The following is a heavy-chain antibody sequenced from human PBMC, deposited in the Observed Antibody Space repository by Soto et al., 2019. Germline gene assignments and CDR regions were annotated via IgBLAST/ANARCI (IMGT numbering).Heavy chain of an antibody. CDR2: IYYSGST. CDR3: ARDRRYCSSTICSDAFDI. V-gene: IGHV4-31*03. Sequence: QVQLQESGPGLVKPSQTLSLTCTVSGGSISSGGYYWSCIRQHPGKGREWIGYIYYSGSTYYNPSLKSRVNISVDTSKNQFSLKLSSVTAADTAVYYCARDRRYCSSTICSDAFDIWGQGTMVTVSS. D-gene: IGHD2-2*01. J-gene: IGHJ3*02. CDR1: GGSISSGGYY.